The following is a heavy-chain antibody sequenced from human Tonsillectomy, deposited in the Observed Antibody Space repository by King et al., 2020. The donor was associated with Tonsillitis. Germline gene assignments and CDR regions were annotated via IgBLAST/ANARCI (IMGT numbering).Heavy chain of an antibody. Sequence: VQLVESGAEVKKPGESLKISCKGSGYSFTSYWIGWVRQMPGKGLEWMGIIYPGDSDTRYSPSFQGQVTISADTSISTAYLRWSSLKASDTAMTFCARSRGSSGANFDYWGQGTLVTVSS. CDR1: GYSFTSYW. J-gene: IGHJ4*02. V-gene: IGHV5-51*01. CDR3: ARSRGSSGANFDY. D-gene: IGHD6-13*01. CDR2: IYPGDSDT.